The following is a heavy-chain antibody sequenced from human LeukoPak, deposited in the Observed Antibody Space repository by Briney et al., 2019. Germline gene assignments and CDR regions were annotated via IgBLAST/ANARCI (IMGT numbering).Heavy chain of an antibody. V-gene: IGHV3-20*01. Sequence: GGSLRLSCAASGFTFSSSSISWVRQAPGKGLEWVSGINWNGGSTGYADSVKGRFTISRDNAKNSLYLQMNSLRAEDTALYHCARSGEDYGDFKNYLDYWGQGTLVTVSS. J-gene: IGHJ4*02. CDR3: ARSGEDYGDFKNYLDY. D-gene: IGHD4-17*01. CDR2: INWNGGST. CDR1: GFTFSSSS.